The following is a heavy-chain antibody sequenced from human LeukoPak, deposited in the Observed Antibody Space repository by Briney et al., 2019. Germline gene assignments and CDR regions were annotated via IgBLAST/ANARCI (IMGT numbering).Heavy chain of an antibody. Sequence: SETLSLTCTVSGGSISSSFYYWGWIRQPPGKGLEWIGTIYDSGSTDYVPSLTRRVTISLDTSKPQFSLKLSSVTAADTAVYYCARHRYFDSSGYYYDFAYWGQGTLVTVSS. V-gene: IGHV4-39*01. J-gene: IGHJ4*02. D-gene: IGHD3-22*01. CDR1: GGSISSSFYY. CDR2: IYDSGST. CDR3: ARHRYFDSSGYYYDFAY.